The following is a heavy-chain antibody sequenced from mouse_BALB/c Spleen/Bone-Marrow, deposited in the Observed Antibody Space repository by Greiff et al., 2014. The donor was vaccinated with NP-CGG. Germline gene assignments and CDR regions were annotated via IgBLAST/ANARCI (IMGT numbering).Heavy chain of an antibody. D-gene: IGHD2-10*01. V-gene: IGHV1S22*01. CDR2: IYPGSGRT. J-gene: IGHJ2*01. CDR3: TRREGAYYGNYVGYFDY. CDR1: GYTFTSYW. Sequence: LQQPGSELVRPGASVKLSCKASGYTFTSYWMHWVRQRHGQGLEWIGNIYPGSGRTYYDEKFKNKVSLTVDPSSSTAYMHLSSLTSEDSAVYYCTRREGAYYGNYVGYFDYWGQGTTLTVSS.